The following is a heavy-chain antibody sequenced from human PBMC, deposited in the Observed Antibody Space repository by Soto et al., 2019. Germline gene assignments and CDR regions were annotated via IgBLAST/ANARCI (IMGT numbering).Heavy chain of an antibody. CDR1: GFTFSDYY. CDR2: ISSSSSYT. D-gene: IGHD4-17*01. J-gene: IGHJ2*01. Sequence: GGSLRLSCAASGFTFSDYYMSWIRQAPGKGLEWVSYISSSSSYTNYADSVKGQFTISRDNAKNSLYLQMNNLRAEDTAVYYCARDPRMTTVTYWYFDLWGRGTLVTVSS. V-gene: IGHV3-11*05. CDR3: ARDPRMTTVTYWYFDL.